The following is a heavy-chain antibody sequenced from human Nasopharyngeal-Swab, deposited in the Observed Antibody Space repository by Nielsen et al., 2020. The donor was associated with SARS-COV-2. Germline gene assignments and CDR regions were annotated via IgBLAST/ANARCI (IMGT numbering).Heavy chain of an antibody. CDR3: AKVAITMIVVPNGGFDY. CDR1: GFTFSSYW. Sequence: GGSLRLSCAPPGFTFSSYWMHWVRQAPGKGLVWVSRINSDGSSTSYADSVKGRFTISRDNAKNTLYLQMNSLRAEDTAVYYCAKVAITMIVVPNGGFDYWGQGTLVTVSS. D-gene: IGHD3-22*01. J-gene: IGHJ4*02. V-gene: IGHV3-74*01. CDR2: INSDGSST.